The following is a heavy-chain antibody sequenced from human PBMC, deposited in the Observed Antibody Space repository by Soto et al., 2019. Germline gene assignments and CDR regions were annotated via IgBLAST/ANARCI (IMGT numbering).Heavy chain of an antibody. CDR2: VYWDDDK. CDR1: GFSVNTSAVG. V-gene: IGHV2-5*02. D-gene: IGHD2-15*01. CDR3: SHVLGYCSSVTCYHSVDNIDV. J-gene: IGHJ6*03. Sequence: QITLQESGPTLVKPTPTLTLTCTFSGFSVNTSAVGVGWMRQPPGKALEWLALVYWDDDKLCSPSLKSRLTITNYTAKKQVVLTMTNIDAVDTATYFCSHVLGYCSSVTCYHSVDNIDVWGKGTTITVSS.